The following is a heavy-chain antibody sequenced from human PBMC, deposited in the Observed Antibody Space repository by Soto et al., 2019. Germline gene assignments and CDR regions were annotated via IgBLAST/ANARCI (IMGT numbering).Heavy chain of an antibody. D-gene: IGHD6-13*01. J-gene: IGHJ6*02. CDR1: GFTFSIYA. CDR3: ANLLNVAAAGTPHYYGVDV. V-gene: IGHV3-30-3*01. CDR2: ISFDGSKT. Sequence: VQLVESGGGVVQPGRSLRLSCAASGFTFSIYAMNWVRQAPGKGLEWVAFISFDGSKTYYADSVKCRFTISRDNSRNTVYLQMNNLRPGDAAVYHCANLLNVAAAGTPHYYGVDVWGQGTTVTVS.